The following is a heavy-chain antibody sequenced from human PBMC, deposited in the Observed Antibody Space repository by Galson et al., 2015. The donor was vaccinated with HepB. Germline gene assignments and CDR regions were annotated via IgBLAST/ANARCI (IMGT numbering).Heavy chain of an antibody. Sequence: SETLSLTCTVSGGSISSSSYYWGWIRQPPGKGLEWIGSIYYSGSTYYNPSLKSRVTISVDTSKNQFSLKLSSVTAADTAVYYCARHEGATTVTMDFSYWGQGTLVTVSS. CDR2: IYYSGST. CDR1: GGSISSSSYY. V-gene: IGHV4-39*01. D-gene: IGHD4-17*01. J-gene: IGHJ4*02. CDR3: ARHEGATTVTMDFSY.